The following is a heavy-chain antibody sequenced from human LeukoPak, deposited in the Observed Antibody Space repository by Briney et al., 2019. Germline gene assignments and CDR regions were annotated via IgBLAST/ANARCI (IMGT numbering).Heavy chain of an antibody. CDR1: GYTFTSYA. J-gene: IGHJ4*02. V-gene: IGHV1-69*13. D-gene: IGHD3-22*01. Sequence: SVKVSCKASGYTFTSYAMHWVRQAPGQGLEWMGGIIPIFGTANYAQKFQGRVTITADESTSTAYMELSSLRSEDTAVYYCAAPSRYDSSGYYPNYFDYWGQGALVTVSS. CDR3: AAPSRYDSSGYYPNYFDY. CDR2: IIPIFGTA.